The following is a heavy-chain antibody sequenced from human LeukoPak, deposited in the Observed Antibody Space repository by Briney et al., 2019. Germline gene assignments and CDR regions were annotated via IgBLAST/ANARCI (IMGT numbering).Heavy chain of an antibody. V-gene: IGHV4-61*02. Sequence: SQTLSLTCTVSGGSISSGSYYWSWIRQPAGKGLEWIGRIYTSGSTNYNPSLKSRVTISVDTSKNQFSLKLSSVTAADTAVYYCARSARDLGATIGRGNWFDPWGQGTLVTVSS. CDR3: ARSARDLGATIGRGNWFDP. D-gene: IGHD1-26*01. CDR2: IYTSGST. J-gene: IGHJ5*02. CDR1: GGSISSGSYY.